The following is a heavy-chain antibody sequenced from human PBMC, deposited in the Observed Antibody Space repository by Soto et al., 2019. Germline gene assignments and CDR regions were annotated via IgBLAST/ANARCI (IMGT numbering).Heavy chain of an antibody. D-gene: IGHD4-17*01. V-gene: IGHV4-30-4*01. CDR2: IYYSGIA. CDR1: GGSISSGDYS. Sequence: QVQLQESGPGLVKPSQTLSLTCTVSGGSISSGDYSWSWIRQPPGKGLEWIGHIYYSGIAYYTPSLKSRVIISIDTPKNQFSLKLSSVTAADTAVYYCARDLNDYPNCFDPWGQGTLVTVSS. CDR3: ARDLNDYPNCFDP. J-gene: IGHJ5*02.